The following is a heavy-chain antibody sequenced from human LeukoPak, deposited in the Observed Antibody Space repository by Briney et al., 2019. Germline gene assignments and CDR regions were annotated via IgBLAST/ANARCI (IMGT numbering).Heavy chain of an antibody. D-gene: IGHD3-22*01. V-gene: IGHV4-31*03. CDR3: ARVQKDYYDSGGYHSAAAFDI. J-gene: IGHJ3*02. CDR2: IYYSGST. Sequence: SETLSLTCTVSGGSISSGGYYWSWIRQHPGKGLEWIGYIYYSGSTYYNPSLKSRVTISVDTSKNQFSLKLNSVTAADTAVYYCARVQKDYYDSGGYHSAAAFDIWGQGTMVTVSS. CDR1: GGSISSGGYY.